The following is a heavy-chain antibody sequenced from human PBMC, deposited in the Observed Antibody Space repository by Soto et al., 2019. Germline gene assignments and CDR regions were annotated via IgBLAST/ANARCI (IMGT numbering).Heavy chain of an antibody. V-gene: IGHV3-23*01. D-gene: IGHD2-21*02. CDR2: ISGGGLST. CDR3: AITPNCGRDCSADSYWFFDL. CDR1: GLTFSNYA. Sequence: EVQLLESGGNLVQPGGSLRLSCAASGLTFSNYAMSWVRQAPGKGLEWVSAISGGGLSTYYADSVKGRFTISRDNSRNTLFLQMSALRAKDTAVYYCAITPNCGRDCSADSYWFFDLWGRGTLVTVSS. J-gene: IGHJ2*01.